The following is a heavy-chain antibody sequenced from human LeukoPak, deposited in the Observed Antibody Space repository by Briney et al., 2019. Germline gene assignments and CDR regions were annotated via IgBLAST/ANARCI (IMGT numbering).Heavy chain of an antibody. V-gene: IGHV3-64*01. CDR1: GFTFNSYA. Sequence: GGSLRLSCAASGFTFNSYAMHWVRQAPGKGLEYISASSSNGGSTYYANSVKGRFTISRDNSKNTLYLQMGSLRAEDMAVYYCARGYCSSTSCYSTAIDYWGQGTLVTVSS. CDR2: SSSNGGST. D-gene: IGHD2-2*01. CDR3: ARGYCSSTSCYSTAIDY. J-gene: IGHJ4*02.